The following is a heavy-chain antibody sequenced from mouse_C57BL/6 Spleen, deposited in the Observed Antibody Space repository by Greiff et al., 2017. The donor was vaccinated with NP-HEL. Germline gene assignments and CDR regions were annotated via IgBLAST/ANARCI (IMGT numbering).Heavy chain of an antibody. CDR2: IYPGDGDT. D-gene: IGHD2-4*01. J-gene: IGHJ4*01. CDR1: GYAFSSSW. Sequence: QVQLKQSGPELVKPGASVKISCKASGYAFSSSWMNWVKQRPGKGLEWIGRIYPGDGDTNYNGKFKGKATLTADKSSSTAYMQLSSLTSEDSAVYFCANYDYDDAMDYWGQGTSVTVSS. V-gene: IGHV1-82*01. CDR3: ANYDYDDAMDY.